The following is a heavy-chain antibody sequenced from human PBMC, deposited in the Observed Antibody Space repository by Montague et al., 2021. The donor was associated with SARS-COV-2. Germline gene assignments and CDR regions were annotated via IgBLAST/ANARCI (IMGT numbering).Heavy chain of an antibody. J-gene: IGHJ4*02. CDR3: ARSLDPSGTYYLPY. CDR1: GGSISSGKYY. D-gene: IGHD3-10*01. Sequence: TLSLTCTVSGGSISSGKYYWSWLRQPAGKGLEWIGRMYTSGSTNYNPSLKSRVTISVDTSKNQFSLKLSSVTAADTAVYYCARSLDPSGTYYLPYWGQGTLVTVSS. CDR2: MYTSGST. V-gene: IGHV4-61*02.